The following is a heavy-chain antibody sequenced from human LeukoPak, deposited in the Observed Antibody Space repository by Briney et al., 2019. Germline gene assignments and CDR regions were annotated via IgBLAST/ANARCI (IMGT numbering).Heavy chain of an antibody. D-gene: IGHD6-6*01. Sequence: ASVKVSCKVSGYTLTELSMHWVRQAPGQGLEWMGWISASNGNTNYAQKLQGRVTMTTDTSTSTVYMELRSLRSDDTAVYYCARVSYTSSSSAFDIWGQGTMVTVSS. CDR1: GYTLTELS. J-gene: IGHJ3*02. V-gene: IGHV1-18*01. CDR2: ISASNGNT. CDR3: ARVSYTSSSSAFDI.